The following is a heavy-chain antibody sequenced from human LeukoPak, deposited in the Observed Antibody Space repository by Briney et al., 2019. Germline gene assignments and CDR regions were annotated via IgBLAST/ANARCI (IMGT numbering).Heavy chain of an antibody. Sequence: GASVKVSCKASGGTFSSYAISWVRQAPGQGLEWMGGIIPIFGTANYAQKFQGRVTITADESTSTAYMELSSLRSEDTAVYYCARALGYCSGGSCSNWYFDLWGRGTLVTVSS. CDR3: ARALGYCSGGSCSNWYFDL. J-gene: IGHJ2*01. CDR1: GGTFSSYA. CDR2: IIPIFGTA. V-gene: IGHV1-69*13. D-gene: IGHD2-15*01.